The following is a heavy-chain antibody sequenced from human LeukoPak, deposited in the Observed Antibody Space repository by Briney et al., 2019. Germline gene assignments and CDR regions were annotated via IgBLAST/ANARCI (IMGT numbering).Heavy chain of an antibody. D-gene: IGHD3-22*01. CDR3: ARASYDSSGYYYNYFDY. V-gene: IGHV1-46*01. Sequence: ASVKVSCKASGYTFTSYYMHWVRQAPGQGLEWMGIINPSGGSTSYAQKFQGRVTMTRDTSTSTVYMELSSLRSEDTAVYYCARASYDSSGYYYNYFDYWGQGTLVTVSS. J-gene: IGHJ4*02. CDR2: INPSGGST. CDR1: GYTFTSYY.